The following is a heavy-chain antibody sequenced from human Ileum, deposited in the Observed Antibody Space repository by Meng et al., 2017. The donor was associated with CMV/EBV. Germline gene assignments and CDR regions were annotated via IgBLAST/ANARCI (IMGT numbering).Heavy chain of an antibody. CDR1: GFTFGDYA. Sequence: GGSLRLSCTASGFTFGDYAMSWVRQAPGKGLEWVGFIRSKAYGGTTEYAASVKGRFTISRDDSKSIAYLQMNSLKTEDTAVYYCTRSTLEWLLSGLDYWGQGTLVTVSS. CDR3: TRSTLEWLLSGLDY. J-gene: IGHJ4*02. D-gene: IGHD3-3*01. V-gene: IGHV3-49*04. CDR2: IRSKAYGGTT.